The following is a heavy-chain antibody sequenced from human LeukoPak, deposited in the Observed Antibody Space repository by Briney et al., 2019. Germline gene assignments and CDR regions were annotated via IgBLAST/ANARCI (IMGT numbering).Heavy chain of an antibody. D-gene: IGHD6-13*01. Sequence: GGSLRLSCAASGFTFSSYWMHWVRQAPGKGLVWVSRINSDGSSTSYADSVKGRFTISRDNAKNTLYLQMNSLRDDDTAVYYCARGYSSRRFDPWGQGTLATVSS. CDR3: ARGYSSRRFDP. J-gene: IGHJ5*02. V-gene: IGHV3-74*01. CDR2: INSDGSST. CDR1: GFTFSSYW.